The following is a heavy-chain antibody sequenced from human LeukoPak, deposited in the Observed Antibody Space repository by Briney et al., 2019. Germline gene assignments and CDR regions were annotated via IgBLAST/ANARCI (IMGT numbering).Heavy chain of an antibody. Sequence: PGGSLRLSCAASGFTFSSYAMSWDRQAPGKGLEWVSAISGSGGSTYYADSVKGRFTISRDNSKNTLYLQMNSLRAEDTAVYYCAPAPQYQLLYEGHYFDYWGQGTLVTVSS. CDR2: ISGSGGST. CDR1: GFTFSSYA. CDR3: APAPQYQLLYEGHYFDY. D-gene: IGHD2-2*02. V-gene: IGHV3-23*01. J-gene: IGHJ4*02.